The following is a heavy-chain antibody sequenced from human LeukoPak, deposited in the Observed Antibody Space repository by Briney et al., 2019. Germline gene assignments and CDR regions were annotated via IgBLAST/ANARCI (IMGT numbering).Heavy chain of an antibody. CDR1: GYTFTSYD. D-gene: IGHD3-10*01. V-gene: IGHV1-8*03. CDR2: MNPNSGNT. J-gene: IGHJ6*03. CDR3: ARANSGSKLLGTYYMDV. Sequence: GASVKVSCKASGYTFTSYDINWVRQATGQGLEWMGWMNPNSGNTGYAQKFRGRVTITRNTSISTAYMELSSLRSEDTAVYYCARANSGSKLLGTYYMDVWGKGTTVTISS.